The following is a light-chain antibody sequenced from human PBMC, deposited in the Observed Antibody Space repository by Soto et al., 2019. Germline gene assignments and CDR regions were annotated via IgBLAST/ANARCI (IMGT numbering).Light chain of an antibody. CDR1: SSDVGAHNY. J-gene: IGLJ3*02. CDR3: SSYACGNNWV. Sequence: QSVLTQPPSASGSPGQSLTISCTGTSSDVGAHNYVSWYQQNPGKAPKIMLYDVNKRPSGVPDRFSGSKSGNTASLTVSGLQAEDEADYYCSSYACGNNWVFGGGTKLTVL. V-gene: IGLV2-8*01. CDR2: DVN.